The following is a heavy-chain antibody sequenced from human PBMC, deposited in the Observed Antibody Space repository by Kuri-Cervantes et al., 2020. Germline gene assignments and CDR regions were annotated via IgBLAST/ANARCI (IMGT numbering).Heavy chain of an antibody. D-gene: IGHD3-22*01. Sequence: GESLKISCAASGFTFSSHAMHWVRQAPGKGLEYVSAISSNGGNTYSADSVKGRFTISRDNSKNTLYLQMGSLRAEDSAVYYCARDSSSGYPYYFDYWGQGTLVTVSS. CDR1: GFTFSSHA. J-gene: IGHJ4*02. CDR3: ARDSSSGYPYYFDY. V-gene: IGHV3-64*02. CDR2: ISSNGGNT.